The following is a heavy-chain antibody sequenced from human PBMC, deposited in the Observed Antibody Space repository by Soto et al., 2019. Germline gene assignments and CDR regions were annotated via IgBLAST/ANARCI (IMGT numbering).Heavy chain of an antibody. D-gene: IGHD1-1*01. CDR1: EFTFSNYD. CDR2: ISYDGSLQ. Sequence: GGSLRLSCAASEFTFSNYDMHWVRQAPGKGLEWVAVISYDGSLQYYADSVKGRFTISRDNSKNTLYLQMNSLRPEDTAVYYCAKAGLVPGTTPILNYLDYWGQGTLVTVSS. V-gene: IGHV3-30*18. CDR3: AKAGLVPGTTPILNYLDY. J-gene: IGHJ4*02.